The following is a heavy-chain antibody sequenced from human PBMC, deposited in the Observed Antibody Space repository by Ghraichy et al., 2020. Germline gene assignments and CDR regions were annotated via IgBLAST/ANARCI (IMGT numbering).Heavy chain of an antibody. CDR1: GFAFGTFG. CDR3: ARGIYDLDN. D-gene: IGHD3-3*01. Sequence: GGSLRLSCAASGFAFGTFGMSWVHQAPGKGLEWVSSIRESGRNTYYAVSVKGRFTISRDTSRNTLYLEMNSLRAEDTAIYYCARGIYDLDNWGQGTLVTVSS. CDR2: IRESGRNT. V-gene: IGHV3-23*01. J-gene: IGHJ4*02.